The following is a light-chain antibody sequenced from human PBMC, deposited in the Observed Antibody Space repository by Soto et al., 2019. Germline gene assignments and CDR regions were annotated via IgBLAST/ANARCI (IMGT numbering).Light chain of an antibody. V-gene: IGLV2-23*01. CDR3: SSYVGSGTYVV. Sequence: QSALTQPASVSGSPGQSITISSTGTSSDVGTYNIVSWYQQHPGNAPKLMIYEGNKRPSGVSNRFSGSKSGNTASLTISGLQAEDEGDYYCSSYVGSGTYVVFGGGTKLTVL. CDR2: EGN. CDR1: SSDVGTYNI. J-gene: IGLJ2*01.